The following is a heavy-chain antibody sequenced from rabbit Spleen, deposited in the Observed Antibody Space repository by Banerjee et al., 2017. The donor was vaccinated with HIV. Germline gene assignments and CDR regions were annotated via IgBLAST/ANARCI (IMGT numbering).Heavy chain of an antibody. CDR3: ARGLDGNGYAFDP. J-gene: IGHJ2*01. CDR1: AFSFSDRDV. D-gene: IGHD1-1*01. CDR2: INAATAKP. Sequence: EQLVESGGGLVKPEGSLTLTCKASAFSFSDRDVMCWVRQAPGKGLEWIACINAATAKPVYATWAKGRFTISRTSSTTVTLQMTSLTDADTATYFCARGLDGNGYAFDPWGQGTLVTVS. V-gene: IGHV1S45*01.